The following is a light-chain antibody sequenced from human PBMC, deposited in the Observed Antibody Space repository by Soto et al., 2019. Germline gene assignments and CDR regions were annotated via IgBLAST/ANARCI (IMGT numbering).Light chain of an antibody. CDR3: QQRSNWPRT. Sequence: EVEMAQSPVTLSVSPGERATLSCRASQSVSSYLAWYQQKPGQAPRLLIYDASNRATGIPARFSGSGSGTDFTLTISSLEPEDFAVYYCQQRSNWPRTFGQGTKVDI. V-gene: IGKV3-11*01. CDR2: DAS. CDR1: QSVSSY. J-gene: IGKJ1*01.